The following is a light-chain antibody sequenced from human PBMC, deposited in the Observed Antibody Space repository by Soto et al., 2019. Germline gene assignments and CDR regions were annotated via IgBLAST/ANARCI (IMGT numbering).Light chain of an antibody. J-gene: IGLJ1*01. CDR1: NNDIGDYTY. Sequence: QSALTQPPSASGSPGQSVTISCTGSNNDIGDYTYVSWYQQLPGKAPKLIIYEVNKRPSGIPDRFSGSKSGNTASLTVSGLQPEDEAEYFCSSYSRSINYVFGNGTKVTVL. CDR3: SSYSRSINYV. CDR2: EVN. V-gene: IGLV2-8*01.